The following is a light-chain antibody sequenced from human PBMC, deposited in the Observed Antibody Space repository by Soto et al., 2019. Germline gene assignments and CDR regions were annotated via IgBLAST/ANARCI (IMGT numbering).Light chain of an antibody. CDR1: LPISNY. CDR2: AAS. Sequence: DIQMTQYPSSLSASVGDRVTITCRASLPISNYLDWYQQKPGKIPNLLIYAASTLQAGVPSRFSGSGSGTDFTITISSMKNEDVAAYYCQKYNSDTLTFGGGTKVDIK. CDR3: QKYNSDTLT. J-gene: IGKJ4*01. V-gene: IGKV1-27*01.